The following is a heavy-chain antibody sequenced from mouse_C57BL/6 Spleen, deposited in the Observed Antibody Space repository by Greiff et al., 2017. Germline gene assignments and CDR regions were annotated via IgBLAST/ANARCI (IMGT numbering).Heavy chain of an antibody. J-gene: IGHJ2*01. CDR1: GYSITSGYY. Sequence: EVQLQESGPGLVKPSQSLSLTCSVTGYSITSGYYWNWIRQFPGNKLEWMGYISYDGSNNYNPSLKNRISLTRDTSKNQFFLKLNSVTTEDTATYYCARDDGNFDYWGQGTTLTVSS. CDR3: ARDDGNFDY. D-gene: IGHD2-3*01. V-gene: IGHV3-6*01. CDR2: ISYDGSN.